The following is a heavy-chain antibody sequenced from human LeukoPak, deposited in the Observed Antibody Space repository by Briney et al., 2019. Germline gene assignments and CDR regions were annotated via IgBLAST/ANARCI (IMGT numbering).Heavy chain of an antibody. J-gene: IGHJ4*02. V-gene: IGHV3-30*03. CDR3: AMGAMVIFDY. CDR1: GFTFSSYG. CDR2: ISYDGSNK. D-gene: IGHD5-18*01. Sequence: GGSLRLSCAASGFTFSSYGMHWVRQAPGKGLEWVAVISYDGSNKYYADSVKGRFTISRDNSKNTLYLQMNSLRAEDTAVYYCAMGAMVIFDYWGQGTLVTVSS.